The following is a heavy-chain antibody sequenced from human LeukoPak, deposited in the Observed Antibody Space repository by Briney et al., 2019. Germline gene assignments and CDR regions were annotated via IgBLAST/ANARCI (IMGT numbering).Heavy chain of an antibody. CDR2: ISTSSSYI. J-gene: IGHJ4*02. V-gene: IGHV3-21*01. D-gene: IGHD6-13*01. Sequence: GGSLRLSCVASGFTFSNYGMDWVRQAPGKGLEWVASISTSSSYIFYADSVKGRFTISRDNPKKSMYLQMNSLKPEDTAVYYCARVAEAAAFDSWGQGTLVTVSS. CDR1: GFTFSNYG. CDR3: ARVAEAAAFDS.